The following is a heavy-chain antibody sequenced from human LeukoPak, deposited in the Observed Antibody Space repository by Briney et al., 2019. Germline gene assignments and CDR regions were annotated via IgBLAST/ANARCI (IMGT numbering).Heavy chain of an antibody. Sequence: PGGSLRLSCAASGFTFNNDAMSWGRQAPGKGLEWVLVIGGSGAGTYYADSVKGRFSISRDNSKNTLYLQMDSLRAEDTAVYYCVKGNYYDSSGYPYYFDYWGQGTLVTVSS. CDR3: VKGNYYDSSGYPYYFDY. J-gene: IGHJ4*02. CDR1: GFTFNNDA. CDR2: IGGSGAGT. V-gene: IGHV3-23*01. D-gene: IGHD3-22*01.